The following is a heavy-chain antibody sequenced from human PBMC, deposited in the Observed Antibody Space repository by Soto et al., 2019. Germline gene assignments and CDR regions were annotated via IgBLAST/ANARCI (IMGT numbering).Heavy chain of an antibody. V-gene: IGHV4-59*01. Sequence: SETLSLTCTVSGGSISSYYWSWIRQPPGKGLEWIGYIYYSGSTNYNPSLKSRVTISVDTSKNQFSLKLSSVTDADTAVYYGARWYGGSLDYWGQGTLVTVSS. J-gene: IGHJ4*02. CDR1: GGSISSYY. CDR2: IYYSGST. D-gene: IGHD4-17*01. CDR3: ARWYGGSLDY.